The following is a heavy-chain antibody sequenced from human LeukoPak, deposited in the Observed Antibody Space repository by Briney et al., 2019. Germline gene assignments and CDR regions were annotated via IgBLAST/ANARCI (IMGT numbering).Heavy chain of an antibody. CDR2: IYPGDSNT. V-gene: IGHV5-51*01. CDR1: GYSFTSYW. J-gene: IGHJ4*02. CDR3: VQCGGDCYTSSH. Sequence: GESLKISCESSGYSFTSYWIGWVRLMPGKGLEWMGIIYPGDSNTRYSPSFQGQVTISADKSISTAYLQWSSLKASDSAMYYCVQCGGDCYTSSHWGQGTLVTVSS. D-gene: IGHD2-21*02.